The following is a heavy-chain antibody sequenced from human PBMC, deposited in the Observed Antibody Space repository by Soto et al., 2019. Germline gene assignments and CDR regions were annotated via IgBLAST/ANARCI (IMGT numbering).Heavy chain of an antibody. Sequence: SETLSLTCTVSGGSISSYYWSWIRQPPGKGLEWIGYIYYSGSTNYNPSLKSRVTISVDTSKNQFSLKLSSVTAADTAVYDCASQEAYYYGMDVWGQGTTVTVSS. V-gene: IGHV4-59*01. CDR2: IYYSGST. CDR3: ASQEAYYYGMDV. CDR1: GGSISSYY. J-gene: IGHJ6*02.